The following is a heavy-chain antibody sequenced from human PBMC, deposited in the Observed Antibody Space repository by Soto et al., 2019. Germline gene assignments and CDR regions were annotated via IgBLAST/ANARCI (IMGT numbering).Heavy chain of an antibody. Sequence: QVQLVESGGGVVRPGRSLRLSCAASGFTFSSYAMHWVRQAPGKGLEWVAVISYDGSNKYYADSVKGRFTISRDNSKNTLYLQMNSLRAEDTAVYYCAREQWLVLHYYYGMDVWGQGTTVTVSS. CDR3: AREQWLVLHYYYGMDV. CDR1: GFTFSSYA. J-gene: IGHJ6*02. CDR2: ISYDGSNK. D-gene: IGHD6-19*01. V-gene: IGHV3-30-3*01.